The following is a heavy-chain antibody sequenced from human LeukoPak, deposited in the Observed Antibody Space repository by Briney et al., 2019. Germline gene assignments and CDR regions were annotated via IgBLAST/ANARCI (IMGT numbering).Heavy chain of an antibody. Sequence: ASVKVSCKASGYTFTSYYMHWVRQAPGQGLEWMGIINPSGGSASYAQKFQGRVTMTRDTSTSTVYMELSSLRSEDTAVYYCARDEAVAFFDYWGQGTLVTVSS. CDR3: ARDEAVAFFDY. V-gene: IGHV1-46*01. CDR1: GYTFTSYY. J-gene: IGHJ4*02. CDR2: INPSGGSA. D-gene: IGHD6-19*01.